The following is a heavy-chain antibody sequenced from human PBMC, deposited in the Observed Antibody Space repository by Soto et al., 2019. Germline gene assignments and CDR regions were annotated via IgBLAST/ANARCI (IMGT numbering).Heavy chain of an antibody. CDR3: ARVSPFYGILTGRYYYYRLDV. Sequence: PSETLSLTCGVSGEAFGGYYWSWIRQSPGKGLEWIGEINHSGDTNYNPSLKSRVTLSVDTSKNHFSLKLTSVTAADTAVYYCARVSPFYGILTGRYYYYRLDVWGQGTTVTVSS. D-gene: IGHD3-9*01. CDR1: GEAFGGYY. V-gene: IGHV4-34*01. J-gene: IGHJ6*02. CDR2: INHSGDT.